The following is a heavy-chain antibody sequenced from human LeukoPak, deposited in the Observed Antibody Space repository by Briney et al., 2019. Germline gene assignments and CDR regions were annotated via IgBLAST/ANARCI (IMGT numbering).Heavy chain of an antibody. D-gene: IGHD3-10*01. J-gene: IGHJ3*02. Sequence: PSETLSLTCTVSGGSISSYYWSWIRQPPGKGLEWIGYIYYSGSTNYNPSLKSRVTISVDTSKNQFSLKLSSVTAADSAVYYCARAGRAFDIWGHGTMVTVSS. CDR2: IYYSGST. CDR1: GGSISSYY. V-gene: IGHV4-59*01. CDR3: ARAGRAFDI.